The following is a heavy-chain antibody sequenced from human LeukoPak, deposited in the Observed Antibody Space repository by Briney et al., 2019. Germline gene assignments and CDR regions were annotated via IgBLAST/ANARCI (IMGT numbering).Heavy chain of an antibody. Sequence: RASGTLSLTCTVSSGSISGYYLSWIRQPPGTGLEWIGYIYYSGSTNYNPPLKSRVTMSIDTSTNQFFLKLSSVTAADTAVYYCVRTNNPDFYDDWGQGTLVTVSS. V-gene: IGHV4-59*01. CDR3: VRTNNPDFYDD. J-gene: IGHJ4*02. CDR1: SGSISGYY. CDR2: IYYSGST.